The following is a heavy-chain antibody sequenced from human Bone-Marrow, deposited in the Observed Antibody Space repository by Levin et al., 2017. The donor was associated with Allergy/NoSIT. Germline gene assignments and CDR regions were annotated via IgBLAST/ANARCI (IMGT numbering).Heavy chain of an antibody. CDR3: TRLGGNYDF. CDR1: GFIFSDSA. V-gene: IGHV3-73*01. CDR2: IKSRGHNYAT. Sequence: SGGSLRLSCAASGFIFSDSAMHWVRQASGKGLEWVGHIKSRGHNYATAYGASVKGRFTISRDDSKNMAYLQMNSLKTEDTAFYYCTRLGGNYDFWGQGTLVTVSS. D-gene: IGHD4-23*01. J-gene: IGHJ4*02.